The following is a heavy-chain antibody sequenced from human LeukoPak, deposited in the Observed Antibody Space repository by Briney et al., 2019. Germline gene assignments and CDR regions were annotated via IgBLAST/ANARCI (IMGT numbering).Heavy chain of an antibody. CDR3: ATLGLATTV. CDR2: ISASGDT. D-gene: IGHD5-12*01. V-gene: IGHV4-4*09. CDR1: GDAISRHY. J-gene: IGHJ4*02. Sequence: SGTLALTCTVSGDAISRHYWSWSRQPPGEGLVWIGYISASGDTNYNPSLKSRVTLSIDTSKSQVSLRLNSVTAADTAVYYCATLGLATTVWGQGTLVTVSS.